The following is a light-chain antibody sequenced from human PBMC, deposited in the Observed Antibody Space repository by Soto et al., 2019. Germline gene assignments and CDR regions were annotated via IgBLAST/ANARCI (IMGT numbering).Light chain of an antibody. V-gene: IGKV3-11*01. J-gene: IGKJ4*01. Sequence: EVVLTQSPATLSLSPGERATLSCRASQSVGMYLAWYQHKLGQAPRLLIYDASNRATGIPARFSGSGSGTDFTLTISSLEPEDFAVYYCQHRYSWPLTFGGGTRVEIK. CDR3: QHRYSWPLT. CDR2: DAS. CDR1: QSVGMY.